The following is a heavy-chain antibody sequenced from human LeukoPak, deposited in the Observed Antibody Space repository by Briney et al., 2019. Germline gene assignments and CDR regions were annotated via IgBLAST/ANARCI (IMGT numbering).Heavy chain of an antibody. V-gene: IGHV4-39*07. J-gene: IGHJ4*02. CDR2: IYYSGST. CDR1: GGSISSSSYF. D-gene: IGHD6-13*01. Sequence: SETLSLTCTVSGGSISSSSYFWGWIRQPPGKGLEWIGSIYYSGSTYYNPSLKSRVTISLDMSKNQFSLKLSSVTAADTAKYYCARQGTAAAGMGTIDFWGQGTLVTVSS. CDR3: ARQGTAAAGMGTIDF.